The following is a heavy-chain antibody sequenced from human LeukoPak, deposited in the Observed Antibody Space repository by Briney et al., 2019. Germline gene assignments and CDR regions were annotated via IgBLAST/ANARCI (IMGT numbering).Heavy chain of an antibody. CDR3: ARQEEIVVVNWFDP. V-gene: IGHV4-4*02. CDR1: GVSINSDYW. J-gene: IGHJ5*02. CDR2: IYHTGSV. Sequence: SETLSLTCAVSGVSINSDYWWTWVRQSPGKGLEWIGEIYHTGSVNYNLSLESRVTISRDRSKNQFSLMLRSVTAADTAVYYCARQEEIVVVNWFDPWGQGTLVTVSS. D-gene: IGHD3-22*01.